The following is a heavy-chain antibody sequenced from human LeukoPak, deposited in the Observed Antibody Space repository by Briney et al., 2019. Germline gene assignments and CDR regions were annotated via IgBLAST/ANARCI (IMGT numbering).Heavy chain of an antibody. D-gene: IGHD3-22*01. CDR1: GGSFSGYY. Sequence: PSETLSLTCAVYGGSFSGYYWSWIRQPPGKGLEWIGEINHSGSTNYNPSLKSRVTISVDTSKNQFSLKLSSVTAADTAVYYCAGTYYYDSSGYWFVGYWGQGTLVTVSS. J-gene: IGHJ4*02. V-gene: IGHV4-34*01. CDR2: INHSGST. CDR3: AGTYYYDSSGYWFVGY.